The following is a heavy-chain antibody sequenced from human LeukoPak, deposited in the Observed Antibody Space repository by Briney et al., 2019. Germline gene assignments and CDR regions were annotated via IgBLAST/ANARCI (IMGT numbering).Heavy chain of an antibody. CDR1: GGSISSYY. CDR3: AREDLVVVPAATYYYGMDV. V-gene: IGHV4-4*07. Sequence: SETLSLTRTVSGGSISSYYWSWIRQPAGKGLEWIGRIYTSGSTNYNPSLKSRVTMSVDTSKNQFSLKLSSVTAADTAVYYCAREDLVVVPAATYYYGMDVWGQGTTVTVSS. CDR2: IYTSGST. J-gene: IGHJ6*02. D-gene: IGHD2-2*01.